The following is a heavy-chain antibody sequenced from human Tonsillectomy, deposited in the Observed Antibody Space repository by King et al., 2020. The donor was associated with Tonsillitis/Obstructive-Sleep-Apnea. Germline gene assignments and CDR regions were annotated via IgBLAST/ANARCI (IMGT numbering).Heavy chain of an antibody. CDR2: ISGSGYIT. D-gene: IGHD6-13*01. V-gene: IGHV3-23*04. CDR3: AKMGGTTWYYFDY. CDR1: GFTFSSYA. Sequence: VQLVESGGGLVQPGGSLRLSCAASGFTFSSYAMNWVRQAPGKGLEWVSAISGSGYITSYADSVKGRFTISRENSKNTLYLQMNSLRAEDTAVYYCAKMGGTTWYYFDYWGQGTLVTVSS. J-gene: IGHJ4*02.